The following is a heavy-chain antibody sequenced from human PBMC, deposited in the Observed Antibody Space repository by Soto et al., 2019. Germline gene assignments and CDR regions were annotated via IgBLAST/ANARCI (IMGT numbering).Heavy chain of an antibody. Sequence: SETLSLTCAFHGGSFSGYYWSWIRQPPGKGLEWIGEINQSGGTNYNPSLKSRVTLSVDTSKNQFSLKLNSVTAADTALYYCTIRTPGSGYYRYFDYWGQGPLVTVSS. J-gene: IGHJ4*02. D-gene: IGHD5-12*01. CDR3: TIRTPGSGYYRYFDY. CDR2: INQSGGT. CDR1: GGSFSGYY. V-gene: IGHV4-34*01.